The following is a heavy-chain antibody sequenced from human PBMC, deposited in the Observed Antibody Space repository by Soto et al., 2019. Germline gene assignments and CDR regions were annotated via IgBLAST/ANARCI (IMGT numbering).Heavy chain of an antibody. CDR3: AGRPTDLLDFDL. Sequence: QVYLVESGGGVVQPGGSQRLSCVTSGFTFSRYGMHWVRQAPGKGLEWVALTWNDGSNEDYADSVKGRFTISRDNSKNTLYLQMNSLRGEDTAVYYCAGRPTDLLDFDLWGRGTLVIVSS. V-gene: IGHV3-33*08. D-gene: IGHD2-21*02. CDR1: GFTFSRYG. CDR2: TWNDGSNE. J-gene: IGHJ2*01.